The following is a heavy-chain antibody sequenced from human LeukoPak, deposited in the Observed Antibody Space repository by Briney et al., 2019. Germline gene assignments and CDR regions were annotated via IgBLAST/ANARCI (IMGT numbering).Heavy chain of an antibody. CDR2: ISWNSGSI. CDR3: ARGHIPDY. D-gene: IGHD2-2*02. V-gene: IGHV3-9*01. J-gene: IGHJ4*02. Sequence: GGSLRLSCAASGFTFDDYAMHWVRQAPGKGLEWVSGISWNSGSIVYADSVKGRFTISRDNSKNSLYLQMNSLRTEDTAVYYCARGHIPDYWGQGTLVTVSS. CDR1: GFTFDDYA.